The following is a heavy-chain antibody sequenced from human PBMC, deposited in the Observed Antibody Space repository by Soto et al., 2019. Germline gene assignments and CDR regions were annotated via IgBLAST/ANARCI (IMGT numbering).Heavy chain of an antibody. CDR2: IGPAGDT. D-gene: IGHD3-10*01. J-gene: IGHJ4*02. Sequence: GGSLRLSCTASGFTFTSYDMHWVRQPTGKGLEWVSGIGPAGDTKYADSVKGRFTVSRENTKNSLSLQVTSLRAGDTAVYYCARDAGSFDYWGQGTLVTVSS. CDR1: GFTFTSYD. CDR3: ARDAGSFDY. V-gene: IGHV3-13*01.